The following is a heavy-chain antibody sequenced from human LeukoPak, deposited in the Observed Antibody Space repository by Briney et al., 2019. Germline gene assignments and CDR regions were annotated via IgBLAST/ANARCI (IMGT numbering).Heavy chain of an antibody. J-gene: IGHJ4*02. V-gene: IGHV2-5*02. CDR1: GFSLSTSGVG. Sequence: SGPALVNPTQTLTLTCTFSGFSLSTSGVGVGWIRQPPGKALEWLALIYWDDDKRYSPSLKSRLTITKDNTKNQLVLTMTSMDPVDTATYYCAHQRKYSGSYYTFDYWGQGTLVTVSS. CDR2: IYWDDDK. D-gene: IGHD1-26*01. CDR3: AHQRKYSGSYYTFDY.